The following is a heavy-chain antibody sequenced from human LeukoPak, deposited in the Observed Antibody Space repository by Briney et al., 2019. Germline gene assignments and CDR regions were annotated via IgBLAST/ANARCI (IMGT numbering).Heavy chain of an antibody. CDR2: ISSSSSYI. D-gene: IGHD3-10*01. Sequence: GGSLRLSCAASGLTFSSYSMNWVRQAPGKGLEWVSSISSSSSYIYYADSVKGRFTISRDNAKNSLYLQMNSLRAEDTAVYYCARDGKGFGELSIPYYYYGMDVWGQGTTVTVSS. J-gene: IGHJ6*02. CDR1: GLTFSSYS. V-gene: IGHV3-21*01. CDR3: ARDGKGFGELSIPYYYYGMDV.